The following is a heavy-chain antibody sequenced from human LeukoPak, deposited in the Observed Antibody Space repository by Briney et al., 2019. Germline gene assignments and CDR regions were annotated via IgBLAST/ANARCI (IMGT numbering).Heavy chain of an antibody. CDR1: GGSISSSSYS. CDR2: IYYSGST. CDR3: ARGGGWDYYDSSADAWGYFDY. D-gene: IGHD3-22*01. Sequence: SETLSLTCTVSGGSISSSSYSWGWIRQPPGKGLEWIGSIYYSGSTYYNPSLKSRVTISVDTSKNQFSLKLSSVTAADTAVYYCARGGGWDYYDSSADAWGYFDYWGQGTLVTVSS. V-gene: IGHV4-39*01. J-gene: IGHJ4*02.